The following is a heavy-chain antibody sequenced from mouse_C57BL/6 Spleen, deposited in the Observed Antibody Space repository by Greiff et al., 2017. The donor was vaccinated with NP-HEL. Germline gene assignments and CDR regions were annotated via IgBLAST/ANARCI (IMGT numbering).Heavy chain of an antibody. J-gene: IGHJ4*01. CDR2: IYPRSGNT. V-gene: IGHV1-81*01. CDR1: GYTFTSYG. D-gene: IGHD2-4*01. CDR3: AREMGLRRGYAMDY. Sequence: QVQLKESGAELARPGASVKLSCKASGYTFTSYGISWVKQRTGQGLEWIGEIYPRSGNTYYNEKFKGKATLTADKSSSTAYMELRSLTSEDSAVYFCAREMGLRRGYAMDYWGQGTSVTVSS.